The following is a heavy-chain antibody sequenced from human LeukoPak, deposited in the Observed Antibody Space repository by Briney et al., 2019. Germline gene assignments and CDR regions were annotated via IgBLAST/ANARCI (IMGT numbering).Heavy chain of an antibody. CDR1: GYSFTSYW. CDR2: IYPGDSGT. J-gene: IGHJ4*02. Sequence: GESLKISCKGSGYSFTSYWIGWVRQMPGKGLEWMGIIYPGDSGTRYSPSFQGQVTISADKSISTAYLQWSSLKASDTAMYYCARHQYLRYFDWTIDYWGQGTLVTVSS. CDR3: ARHQYLRYFDWTIDY. V-gene: IGHV5-51*01. D-gene: IGHD3-9*01.